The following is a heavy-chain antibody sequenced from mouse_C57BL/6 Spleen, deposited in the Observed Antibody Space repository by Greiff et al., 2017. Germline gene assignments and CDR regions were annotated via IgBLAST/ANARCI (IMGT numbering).Heavy chain of an antibody. V-gene: IGHV5-4*01. CDR1: GFTFSSYA. Sequence: EVHLVESGGGLVKPGGSLKLSCAASGFTFSSYAMSWVRQTPDKRLEWVATISDGGSYTYYPDNVKGRFTISRDNAKNNLYLQMSHLKSEDTAMYYCAREDYWGQGTTLTVSS. J-gene: IGHJ2*01. CDR3: AREDY. CDR2: ISDGGSYT.